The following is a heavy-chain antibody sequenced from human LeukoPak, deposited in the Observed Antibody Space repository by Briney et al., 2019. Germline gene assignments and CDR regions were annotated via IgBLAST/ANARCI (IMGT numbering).Heavy chain of an antibody. V-gene: IGHV1-2*02. D-gene: IGHD6-6*01. CDR2: INPNSGGT. J-gene: IGHJ3*02. Sequence: ASVKVSCKASGYTFTGYYMHWVRQAPGQGLEWMGWINPNSGGTNYAQKFQGRVTMTRDTSIGTAYMELSRLRSDDTAVYYCARGAAARPGDAFDIWGQGTMVTVSS. CDR1: GYTFTGYY. CDR3: ARGAAARPGDAFDI.